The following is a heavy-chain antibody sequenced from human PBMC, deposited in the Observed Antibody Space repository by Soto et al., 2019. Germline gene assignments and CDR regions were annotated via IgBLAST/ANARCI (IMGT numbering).Heavy chain of an antibody. J-gene: IGHJ3*02. CDR2: TRNKANSYTT. V-gene: IGHV3-72*01. D-gene: IGHD3-16*01. Sequence: GGSLRLSCAASGFTFSDHYMDWVRQAPGKGLEWVGRTRNKANSYTTEYAASVKGRFTISRDDSKNSLYLQMNSLKTEDTAVYYCARVLGNSDAFDIWGQGTMVTVSS. CDR3: ARVLGNSDAFDI. CDR1: GFTFSDHY.